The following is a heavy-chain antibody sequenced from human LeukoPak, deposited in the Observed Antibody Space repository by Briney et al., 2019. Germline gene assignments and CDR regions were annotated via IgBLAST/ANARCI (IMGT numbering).Heavy chain of an antibody. V-gene: IGHV1-2*02. J-gene: IGHJ4*02. Sequence: ASMKVSCKASEYIFTDYYIHWVRQAPGQGLEWMGWINPHSGGTNYAQNFQDRVTMTGDTSISTAYMVNSMRTADDTAIYYSTRGGDNYDILTQWGQGTLVTVSS. CDR2: INPHSGGT. D-gene: IGHD3-9*01. CDR1: EYIFTDYY. CDR3: TRGGDNYDILTQ.